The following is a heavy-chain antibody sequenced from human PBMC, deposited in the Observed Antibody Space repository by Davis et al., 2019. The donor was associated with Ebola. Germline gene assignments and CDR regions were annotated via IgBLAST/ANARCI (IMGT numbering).Heavy chain of an antibody. J-gene: IGHJ4*02. D-gene: IGHD2-15*01. Sequence: GESLKISCAASGFSFSGYWMHWVRQAPGKGLVWVSRIKSDGSTISYADSVKGRFTISRDNAKNTLFLQMNSLRAEDTAVYYCARGGCSAGSCFAYWGQGTLVTVSS. CDR2: IKSDGSTI. CDR1: GFSFSGYW. CDR3: ARGGCSAGSCFAY. V-gene: IGHV3-74*01.